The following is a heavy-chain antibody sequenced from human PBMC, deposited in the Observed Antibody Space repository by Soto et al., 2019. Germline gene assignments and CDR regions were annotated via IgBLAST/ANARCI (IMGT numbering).Heavy chain of an antibody. V-gene: IGHV5-51*01. CDR3: ARRGRVAAAGALGAFDI. CDR2: IYPSDSQT. J-gene: IGHJ3*02. D-gene: IGHD6-13*01. CDR1: GYSFSNYW. Sequence: PGESLKISCNGSGYSFSNYWIAWVRQMPGKGLEYMGIIYPSDSQTRYSPSFQGQVTISADKSISTAYLQWSSLKASDTAMYYCARRGRVAAAGALGAFDIWGQGTMVTVSS.